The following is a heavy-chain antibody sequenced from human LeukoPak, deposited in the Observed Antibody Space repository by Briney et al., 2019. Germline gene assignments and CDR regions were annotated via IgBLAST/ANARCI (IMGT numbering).Heavy chain of an antibody. CDR1: GYTFTGYY. V-gene: IGHV1-46*01. CDR3: ARVYVGKQQGFDY. J-gene: IGHJ4*02. Sequence: GASVKVSCKASGYTFTGYYMHWVRQAPGQELEWMGIINPSGGSTSYAQKFQGRVTMTRDTSTSTVYMELSSLRSEDTAVYYCARVYVGKQQGFDYWGQGTLVTVSS. D-gene: IGHD6-13*01. CDR2: INPSGGST.